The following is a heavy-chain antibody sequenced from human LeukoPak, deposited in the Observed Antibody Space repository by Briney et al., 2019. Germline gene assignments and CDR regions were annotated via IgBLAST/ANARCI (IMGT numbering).Heavy chain of an antibody. V-gene: IGHV3-23*01. CDR1: GFTFSTYA. Sequence: GGSLRLSCAASGFTFSTYAMSWVRQAPGQGLEWVSGISGSGGNTYYADTVKGRFTISRDNSYNMLYLQMNSLRAEDTAVFYCAKGGKYSGSGSPDYWGQGTLVTVSS. CDR2: ISGSGGNT. CDR3: AKGGKYSGSGSPDY. J-gene: IGHJ4*02. D-gene: IGHD6-6*01.